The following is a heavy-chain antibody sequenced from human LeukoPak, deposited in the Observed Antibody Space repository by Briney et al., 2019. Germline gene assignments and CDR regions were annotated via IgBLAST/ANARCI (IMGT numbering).Heavy chain of an antibody. CDR3: ARESDYVGDH. V-gene: IGHV3-21*04. CDR1: GFTFSNYN. Sequence: PGGSLRLSCAASGFTFSNYNMNWVRQAPGKGLEWVSSISRSSSFTYYADSVKGRFTISRDNAKNSLYLQMNSLRAEDTAVYYCARESDYVGDHWGQATLVTVSS. CDR2: ISRSSSFT. J-gene: IGHJ5*02. D-gene: IGHD4-17*01.